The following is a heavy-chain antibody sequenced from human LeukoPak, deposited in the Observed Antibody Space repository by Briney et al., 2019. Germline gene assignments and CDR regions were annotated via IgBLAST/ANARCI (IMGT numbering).Heavy chain of an antibody. J-gene: IGHJ4*02. CDR2: IYASGIT. D-gene: IGHD6-13*01. V-gene: IGHV4-4*07. CDR1: GGSISSYY. Sequence: SETLSLTCTVSGGSISSYYWSWFRQPAGKGLEWIGRIYASGITNYNPSLKSRVTMSVDTSKNQFSLKLRSVTAADTAVYYCARGVYIAAAQYGYWGQGTLVTVSS. CDR3: ARGVYIAAAQYGY.